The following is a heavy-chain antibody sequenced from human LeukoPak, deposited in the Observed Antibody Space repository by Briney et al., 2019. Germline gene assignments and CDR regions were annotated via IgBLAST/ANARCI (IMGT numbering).Heavy chain of an antibody. CDR1: GFTFRSYW. CDR3: ARNWDSIGWFGTPTTFAA. D-gene: IGHD6-19*01. CDR2: IKQDGREK. J-gene: IGHJ5*02. V-gene: IGHV3-7*01. Sequence: GGSLRLSCAASGFTFRSYWMRWVRQAPGKGLEWVANIKQDGREKDYVDSVKGRLTISRDNGKNSMYMQMNSLRAEDTAVYYCARNWDSIGWFGTPTTFAAWGQGALVTVPS.